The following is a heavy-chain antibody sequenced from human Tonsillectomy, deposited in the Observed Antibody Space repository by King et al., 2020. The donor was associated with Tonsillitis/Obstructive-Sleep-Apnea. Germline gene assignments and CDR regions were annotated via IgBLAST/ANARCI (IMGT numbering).Heavy chain of an antibody. Sequence: VQLVESGGGLVQPGGSLRLSCVASGFTLNHYWMTWVRQAPGKGLEWVANIKEDGSEKNYVDSVKGRITVSRDNARNSLYLQMNSLRAEETAVYYCARDLSVVVAAIWYDVHDIWGQGTMVTDSP. D-gene: IGHD2-21*02. CDR3: ARDLSVVVAAIWYDVHDI. J-gene: IGHJ3*02. V-gene: IGHV3-7*01. CDR1: GFTLNHYW. CDR2: IKEDGSEK.